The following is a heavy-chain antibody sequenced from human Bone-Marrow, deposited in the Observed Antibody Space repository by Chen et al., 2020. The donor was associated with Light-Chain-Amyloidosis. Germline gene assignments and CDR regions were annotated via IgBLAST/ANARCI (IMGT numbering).Heavy chain of an antibody. Sequence: EVRVVESGGGLVQPGGSLRLSCAASEFTFSSYWMHWVRQTPGKGLVWVSRISPDGKTTYYADSVKGRFTISRDNAKNTLFLQMNSLRVEDTAVYFCVRGTSGGYGLFGQWGQGPLVTVSS. CDR2: ISPDGKTT. V-gene: IGHV3-74*01. CDR1: EFTFSSYW. CDR3: VRGTSGGYGLFGQ. J-gene: IGHJ4*02. D-gene: IGHD2-2*01.